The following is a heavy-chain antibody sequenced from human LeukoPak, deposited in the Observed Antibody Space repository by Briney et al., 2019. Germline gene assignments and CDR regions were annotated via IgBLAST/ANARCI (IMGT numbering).Heavy chain of an antibody. D-gene: IGHD4/OR15-4a*01. J-gene: IGHJ4*02. V-gene: IGHV4-59*01. CDR3: ARGTMRVDY. CDR2: IYYSGST. Sequence: PSETLSLTCTASGGSLSSYYWSWIRQPPGKGLEWIGYIYYSGSTNYNPSLKSRVTISVDTSKNQFSLKLSSVTAADTAVYYCARGTMRVDYWGQGTLVTVSS. CDR1: GGSLSSYY.